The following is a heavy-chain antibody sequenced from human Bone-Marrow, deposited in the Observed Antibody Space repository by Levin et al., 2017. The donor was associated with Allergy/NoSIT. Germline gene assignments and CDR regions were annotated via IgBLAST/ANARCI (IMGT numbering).Heavy chain of an antibody. J-gene: IGHJ3*01. CDR1: GYTFTSYD. CDR3: TRDYMSWLSGTRGAFDF. Sequence: GASVKVSCKASGYTFTSYDFTWVRQAPGQGLEWMGWISTSSGNTKYAQKFQGRVTMTRDTSTSTLHMELRSLRSDDTAVYYCTRDYMSWLSGTRGAFDFWGQGTKVTVSS. V-gene: IGHV1-18*01. CDR2: ISTSSGNT. D-gene: IGHD5-24*01.